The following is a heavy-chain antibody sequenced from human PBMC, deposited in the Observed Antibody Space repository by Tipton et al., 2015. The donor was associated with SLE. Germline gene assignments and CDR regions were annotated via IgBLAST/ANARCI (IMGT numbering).Heavy chain of an antibody. V-gene: IGHV5-51*03. CDR3: ARRTGPAGGYYFDY. Sequence: QLVQSGAEVKKPGESLKISCKGSGYIFTTYWIDWVRQMPGKGLEWMGSIYPGDSDTRYSPSFQGQVTMPADKSISTAYLQWSSLKASDTAMFYCARRTGPAGGYYFDYWGQGTLVTASS. D-gene: IGHD1-1*01. CDR1: GYIFTTYW. CDR2: IYPGDSDT. J-gene: IGHJ4*02.